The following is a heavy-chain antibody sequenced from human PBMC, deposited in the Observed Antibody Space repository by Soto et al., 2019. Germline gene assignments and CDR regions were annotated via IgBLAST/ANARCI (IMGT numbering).Heavy chain of an antibody. CDR1: GFTFDDYA. D-gene: IGHD2-2*01. Sequence: EVQLVESGGGLVQPGRSLRLSCAASGFTFDDYAMHWVRQAPGKGLEWVSGISWNSGSIGYADSVKGRFTISRDNAKNSLYLQMNSLRAEDTALYYCAKDTGIGYCSSTSCYDAFDIWGQGTMVTVSS. J-gene: IGHJ3*02. CDR2: ISWNSGSI. V-gene: IGHV3-9*01. CDR3: AKDTGIGYCSSTSCYDAFDI.